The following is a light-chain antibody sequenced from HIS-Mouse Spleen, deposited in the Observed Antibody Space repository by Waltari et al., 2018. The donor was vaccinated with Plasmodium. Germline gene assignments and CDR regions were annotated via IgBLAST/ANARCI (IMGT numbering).Light chain of an antibody. CDR3: QKYNRAPWT. CDR2: AAS. Sequence: DIQMTQSPSSLSASVGDRVTITCRASQGISNYLAWYQQEPEKVPKLLIYAASTLQEGVPSRFSGSGSGPDVTLTISSLQPEDGATYYCQKYNRAPWTFGQGTKVEIK. V-gene: IGKV1-27*01. CDR1: QGISNY. J-gene: IGKJ1*01.